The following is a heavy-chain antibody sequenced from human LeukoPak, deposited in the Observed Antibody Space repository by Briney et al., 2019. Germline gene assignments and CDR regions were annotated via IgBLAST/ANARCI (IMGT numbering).Heavy chain of an antibody. V-gene: IGHV1-2*02. J-gene: IGHJ5*02. Sequence: ASVKVSCKASGGTFSSYAISWVRQAPGQGLEWMGWTNPNSGGTNYAQKFQGRVTMTRDTSISTAYMELSRLRSDDTAVYYCARGYCSGGSCYGRWFDPWGQGTLVTVSS. CDR2: TNPNSGGT. CDR1: GGTFSSYA. CDR3: ARGYCSGGSCYGRWFDP. D-gene: IGHD2-15*01.